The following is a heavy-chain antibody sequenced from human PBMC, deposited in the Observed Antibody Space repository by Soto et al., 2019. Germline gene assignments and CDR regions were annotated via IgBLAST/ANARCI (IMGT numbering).Heavy chain of an antibody. D-gene: IGHD6-19*01. J-gene: IGHJ5*02. CDR2: IIPIFGTA. CDR3: ARVTCPAFSSGCGVGWFDP. Sequence: QVQLVQSGAEVKKPGSSVKVSCKASGGTFSSYAISWVRQAPGQGLEWMGGIIPIFGTANYAQKFQGRVTITADESTSTAYMELSSLRSEDTAVYYCARVTCPAFSSGCGVGWFDPWGQGTLVTVSS. CDR1: GGTFSSYA. V-gene: IGHV1-69*01.